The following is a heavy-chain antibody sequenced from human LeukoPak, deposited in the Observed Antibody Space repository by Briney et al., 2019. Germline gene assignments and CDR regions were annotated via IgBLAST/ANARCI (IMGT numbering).Heavy chain of an antibody. D-gene: IGHD1-20*01. CDR1: GDSISSSTSSTTYY. CDR2: ITYSGAT. J-gene: IGHJ4*02. CDR3: ARHGGRYNWSPSD. V-gene: IGHV4-39*01. Sequence: SETLSHTCTVSGDSISSSTSSTTYYWGWIRQPPGKGLGWIGSITYSGATHYNESLKSRVTISVDTSRNQFSLRLSSVTAADTAVYFCARHGGRYNWSPSDWGQGTLVTVSS.